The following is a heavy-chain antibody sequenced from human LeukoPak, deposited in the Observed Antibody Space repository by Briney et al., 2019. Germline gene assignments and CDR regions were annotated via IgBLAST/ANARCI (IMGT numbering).Heavy chain of an antibody. J-gene: IGHJ4*02. V-gene: IGHV3-23*01. CDR3: ARDRKIAAAGTPY. D-gene: IGHD6-13*01. Sequence: GGSLRLSCAASGFTFSSYAMSWVRQAPGKGLEWVSAISCSGGSTYYADSVKGRFTISSDNSKNTLYLQMNSMRAEDTAVYYCARDRKIAAAGTPYWGQGTLVTVSS. CDR1: GFTFSSYA. CDR2: ISCSGGST.